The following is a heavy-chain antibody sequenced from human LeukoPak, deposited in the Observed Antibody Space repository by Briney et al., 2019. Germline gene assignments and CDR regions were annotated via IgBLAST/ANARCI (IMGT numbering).Heavy chain of an antibody. CDR3: ARGPRGYSYGSPLYGMDV. Sequence: TSETLSLTCAVYGGSFSGYYWSWIRQPPGKGLEWIGEINHSGSTNYNPSLKSRVTISVDTSKNQFSLKLSSVTAADTAVYYCARGPRGYSYGSPLYGMDVWGQGTTVTVSS. CDR2: INHSGST. V-gene: IGHV4-34*01. J-gene: IGHJ6*02. D-gene: IGHD5-18*01. CDR1: GGSFSGYY.